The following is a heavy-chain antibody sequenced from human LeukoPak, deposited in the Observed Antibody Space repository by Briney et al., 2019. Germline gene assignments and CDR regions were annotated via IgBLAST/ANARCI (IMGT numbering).Heavy chain of an antibody. CDR2: IRYDGSNK. J-gene: IGHJ4*02. V-gene: IGHV3-30*02. CDR3: AKRGTVHVVDTAMAGGLSFDY. D-gene: IGHD5-18*01. Sequence: GGSLRLSCAASGFTFSSYGMHWVRQAPGKGLEWVAFIRYDGSNKYYADSVKGRFAISRDNSKNTLYLQMYSLRAEDTAVYYCAKRGTVHVVDTAMAGGLSFDYWGQGTLVTVSS. CDR1: GFTFSSYG.